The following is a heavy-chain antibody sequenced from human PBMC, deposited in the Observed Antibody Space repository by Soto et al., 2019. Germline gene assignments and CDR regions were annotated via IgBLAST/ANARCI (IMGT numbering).Heavy chain of an antibody. Sequence: PGESLKISCKGSGYTFTNYWIGWVRQMPGKGLEWMGIIYPGDSDTKYNPSFQGQVTISADKSITTTYLRWTSLKASDTAIFYCAASTFYYGIDFWGQGTMVTVSS. CDR2: IYPGDSDT. CDR3: AASTFYYGIDF. J-gene: IGHJ6*02. V-gene: IGHV5-51*01. CDR1: GYTFTNYW.